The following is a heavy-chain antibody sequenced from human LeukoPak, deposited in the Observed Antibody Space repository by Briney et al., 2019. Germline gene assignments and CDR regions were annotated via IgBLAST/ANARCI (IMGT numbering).Heavy chain of an antibody. CDR3: ARDKIVGATNFDY. CDR2: IKQDESEK. D-gene: IGHD1-26*01. Sequence: GGSLRLSCAASGFTFSSYWMSWVRQAPGKGLEWVANIKQDESEKYYVDSVKGRFTISRDSAKNSLYLEMNSLRVEDTAVYYCARDKIVGATNFDYWGQGTLVTVSS. V-gene: IGHV3-7*01. J-gene: IGHJ4*02. CDR1: GFTFSSYW.